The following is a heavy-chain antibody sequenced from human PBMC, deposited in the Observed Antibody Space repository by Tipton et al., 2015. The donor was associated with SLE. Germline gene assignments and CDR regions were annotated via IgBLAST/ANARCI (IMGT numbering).Heavy chain of an antibody. CDR1: GDSFSSGSSS. Sequence: TLSLTCTVSGDSFSSGSSSWNWVRQPAGKGLEWIGLIYNSGITNYNPSLQSRVTISVDMSKNQFSVKLTSVTAADTAVYHCARVSRGYSGYEWAGFFDYWGQGALVTVSS. D-gene: IGHD5-12*01. CDR3: ARVSRGYSGYEWAGFFDY. J-gene: IGHJ4*02. CDR2: IYNSGIT. V-gene: IGHV4-61*02.